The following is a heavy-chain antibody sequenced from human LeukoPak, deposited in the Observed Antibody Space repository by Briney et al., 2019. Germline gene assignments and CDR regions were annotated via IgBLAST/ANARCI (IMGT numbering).Heavy chain of an antibody. V-gene: IGHV4-39*07. CDR3: ARVNSSDYYIYNWFDP. D-gene: IGHD3-22*01. CDR2: LYYSGST. Sequence: GSLRLSCAASGFTFSSYAMSWIRQSPGKGLEWIGNLYYSGSTYYNPSLKSRVTMSVDTSKNQFSLKLSSVTAADTAVYYCARVNSSDYYIYNWFDPWGQGTLVTVSS. J-gene: IGHJ5*02. CDR1: GFTFSSYA.